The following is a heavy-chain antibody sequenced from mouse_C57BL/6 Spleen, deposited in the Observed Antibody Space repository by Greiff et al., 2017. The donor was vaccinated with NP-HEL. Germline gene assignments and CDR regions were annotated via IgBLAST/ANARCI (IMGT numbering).Heavy chain of an antibody. V-gene: IGHV5-15*04. Sequence: EVMLVESGGGLVQPGGSLKLSCAASGFTFSDYGMAWVRQAPRKGPEWVAFISNLAYSIYYADTVTGRFTISRENAKNTLYLEMSSLRSEDTAMYYCARQEGGSGYGWYFDVWGTGTTVTVSS. J-gene: IGHJ1*03. D-gene: IGHD1-1*01. CDR2: ISNLAYSI. CDR3: ARQEGGSGYGWYFDV. CDR1: GFTFSDYG.